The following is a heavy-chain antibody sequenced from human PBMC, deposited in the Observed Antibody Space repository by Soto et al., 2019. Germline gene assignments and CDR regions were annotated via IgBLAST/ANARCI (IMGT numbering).Heavy chain of an antibody. D-gene: IGHD6-19*01. V-gene: IGHV3-33*01. CDR3: ARDRKRLASYYCYGMDV. Sequence: GGSLRLSCAASGFTFSSYGMHWVRQAPGKGLEWVAVIWYDGSNKYYADSVKGRFTISRDNSKNTLYLQMNSLRAEDTAVYYCARDRKRLASYYCYGMDVWGRGTTVTVSS. CDR2: IWYDGSNK. J-gene: IGHJ6*02. CDR1: GFTFSSYG.